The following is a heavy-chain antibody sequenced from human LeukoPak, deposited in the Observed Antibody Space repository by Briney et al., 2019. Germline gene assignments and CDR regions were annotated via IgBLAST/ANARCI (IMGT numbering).Heavy chain of an antibody. J-gene: IGHJ4*02. D-gene: IGHD1/OR15-1a*01. CDR2: ISAYNGNT. V-gene: IGHV1-18*01. Sequence: ASVKVSCKASGYTFTNYGISWVRQAPGQGLEWMGWISAYNGNTNYAQKFQGRVTMTTDTSTSTAYMELRSLRSDDTAVYYCARGSANNGAGPKRAFEYWGQGTLVTLSS. CDR1: GYTFTNYG. CDR3: ARGSANNGAGPKRAFEY.